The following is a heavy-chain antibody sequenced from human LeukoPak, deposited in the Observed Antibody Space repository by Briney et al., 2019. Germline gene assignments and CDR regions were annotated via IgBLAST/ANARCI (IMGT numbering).Heavy chain of an antibody. CDR1: GFTFDDYA. D-gene: IGHD6-19*01. Sequence: PGGSLRLSCAASGFTFDDYAMQWVRQAPGKGLEWVSLISGDGGSTYYADSVKGRFTISRDNSKNSLYLQMNRLRTEDTALYYCAKSSIVAGEYLFDYWGQGTLVTVSS. CDR3: AKSSIVAGEYLFDY. V-gene: IGHV3-43*02. J-gene: IGHJ4*02. CDR2: ISGDGGST.